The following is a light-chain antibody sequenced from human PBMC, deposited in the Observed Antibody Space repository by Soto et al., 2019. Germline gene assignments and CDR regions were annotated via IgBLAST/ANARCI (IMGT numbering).Light chain of an antibody. Sequence: QSALTQPASVSGSPGQSITISCTGTSIDVGGYNYVSWYQQHPGKAPKLMIYDVSNRPSGVSNRFSGSKSGNTASLTISGLQAEDEADYYCSSYTRSSTRVFGGGTKLTVL. V-gene: IGLV2-14*01. CDR3: SSYTRSSTRV. CDR2: DVS. J-gene: IGLJ2*01. CDR1: SIDVGGYNY.